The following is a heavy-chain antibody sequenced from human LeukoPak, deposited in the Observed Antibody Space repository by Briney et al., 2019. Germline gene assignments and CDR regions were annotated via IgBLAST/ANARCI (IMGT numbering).Heavy chain of an antibody. CDR3: ARDYGDYNFDY. V-gene: IGHV3-74*01. D-gene: IGHD4-17*01. Sequence: PGGSLRLSCAASGFTFSSYWVHWVRQAPGKGLVWVSRINSDGSSTSYTDSVKGRFTISRDNAKNTLYLQMNSLRAEDTAVYYCARDYGDYNFDYWGQGTLVTVSS. J-gene: IGHJ4*02. CDR2: INSDGSST. CDR1: GFTFSSYW.